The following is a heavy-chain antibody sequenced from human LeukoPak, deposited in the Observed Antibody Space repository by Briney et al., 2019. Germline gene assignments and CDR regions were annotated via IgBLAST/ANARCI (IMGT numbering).Heavy chain of an antibody. Sequence: GGSLRLSCAASGFTFSSYSMNWVRQAPGKGLEWVSYISSSSSTIYYADSVKGRFTISRDNAKNSLYLQMNSLRAEDTAVYYCAKDGISSGSYYPFDYWGQGTLVTVSS. CDR3: AKDGISSGSYYPFDY. J-gene: IGHJ4*02. CDR1: GFTFSSYS. V-gene: IGHV3-48*01. D-gene: IGHD3-10*01. CDR2: ISSSSSTI.